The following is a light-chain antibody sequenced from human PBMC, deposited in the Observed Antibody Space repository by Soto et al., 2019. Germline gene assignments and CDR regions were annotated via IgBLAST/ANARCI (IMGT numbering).Light chain of an antibody. CDR3: QQYGSSPPLT. CDR2: GAS. J-gene: IGKJ4*01. CDR1: QSVSGR. V-gene: IGKV3-20*01. Sequence: EIMLTQSPGTLSLSPGEGATLSCRASQSVSGRLAWYQQKPGQAPRLLIYGASSRAIGIPDRFSGSGSGTDFTLTISRLEPEDFAVYYCQQYGSSPPLTVGGGTKVEIK.